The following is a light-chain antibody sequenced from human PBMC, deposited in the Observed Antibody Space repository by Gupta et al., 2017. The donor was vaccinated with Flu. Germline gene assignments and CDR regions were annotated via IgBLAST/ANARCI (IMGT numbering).Light chain of an antibody. CDR1: HSIRSKSSW. J-gene: IGKJ1*01. Sequence: LSPAVGDRVTITCRAHHSIRSKSSWWAWDQQKPEPAPTPLISKESSLDSGVPSRFSGSGSGTEFTLTISSLHPDDVETYFCQQHQCYKWTFGRGTKVEIK. V-gene: IGKV1-5*03. CDR2: KES. CDR3: QQHQCYKWT.